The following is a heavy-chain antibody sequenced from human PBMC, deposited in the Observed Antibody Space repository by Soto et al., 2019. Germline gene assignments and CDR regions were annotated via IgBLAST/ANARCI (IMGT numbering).Heavy chain of an antibody. CDR3: ARGGHVVVVTAALDY. V-gene: IGHV1-46*04. CDR1: GDTFTEYY. Sequence: QVQLMQSGAEVKKPGASVKVSCKASGDTFTEYYIHWVRQAPGQGLEWMGTVNPSGGHTTYAQHLLGRVTMIGDTSTSTLYKELTSLTSEDTAVYYCARGGHVVVVTAALDYWGQGTLVTVSS. D-gene: IGHD2-21*02. J-gene: IGHJ4*02. CDR2: VNPSGGHT.